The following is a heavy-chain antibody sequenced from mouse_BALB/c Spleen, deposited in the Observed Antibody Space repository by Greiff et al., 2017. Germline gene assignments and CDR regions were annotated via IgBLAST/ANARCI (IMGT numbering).Heavy chain of an antibody. J-gene: IGHJ3*01. CDR2: IDPANGNT. CDR1: GFNIKDTY. Sequence: EVQLQQSGAELVKPGASVKLSCTASGFNIKDTYMHWVKQRPEQGLEWIGRIDPANGNTKYDPKFQGKATITADTSSNTAYLQLSSLTSEDTAGYYCARDRYGYAWFAYWGQGTLVTVSA. D-gene: IGHD2-2*01. V-gene: IGHV14-3*02. CDR3: ARDRYGYAWFAY.